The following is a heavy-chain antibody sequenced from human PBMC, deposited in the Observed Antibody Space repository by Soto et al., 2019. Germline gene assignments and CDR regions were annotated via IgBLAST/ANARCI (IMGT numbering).Heavy chain of an antibody. CDR1: GYTFTSYG. D-gene: IGHD6-13*01. CDR3: ALARIAAAGTRGYYYRMDV. V-gene: IGHV1-18*01. Sequence: ASVKVSCKASGYTFTSYGISWVRQAPGQGXEWMGWISAYNGNTNYAQKLQGRVTMTTDTSTSTAYMELRSLRSDDTAVYYCALARIAAAGTRGYYYRMDVWGQGTTVTVSS. J-gene: IGHJ6*02. CDR2: ISAYNGNT.